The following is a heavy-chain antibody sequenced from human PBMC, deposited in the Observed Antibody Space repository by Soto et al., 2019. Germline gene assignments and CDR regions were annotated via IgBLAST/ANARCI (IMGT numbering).Heavy chain of an antibody. D-gene: IGHD1-1*01. Sequence: GESLKISCKGSGYSFTSYWIGWVRQMPGKGLEWMGIIYPGDSDTRYSPSFQGQVTISADKSISTAYLQWSSLKASDTAMYYCARIRDWNYYYHGMDVWGQGTTVTVSS. V-gene: IGHV5-51*01. CDR1: GYSFTSYW. CDR2: IYPGDSDT. CDR3: ARIRDWNYYYHGMDV. J-gene: IGHJ6*02.